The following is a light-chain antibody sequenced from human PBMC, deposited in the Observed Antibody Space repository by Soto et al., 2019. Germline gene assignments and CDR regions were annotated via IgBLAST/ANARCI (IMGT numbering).Light chain of an antibody. CDR1: QSISSY. Sequence: DNQMTQTPSSVSASVGDRVTITCRASQSISSYLSWYQQKSWTAPKLLIYAASNLQSGVPSRFSGSVSGTDFTLTISGLQPEDSATYYCQETYNIPLTFGGGTKEEIK. J-gene: IGKJ4*01. V-gene: IGKV1-39*01. CDR2: AAS. CDR3: QETYNIPLT.